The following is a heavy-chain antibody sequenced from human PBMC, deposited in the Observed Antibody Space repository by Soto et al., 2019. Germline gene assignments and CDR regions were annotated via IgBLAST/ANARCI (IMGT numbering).Heavy chain of an antibody. Sequence: GGSLRLSCVASGFTFSTYAMTWVRQAPGKELEWVSGTSWNSGSIGYADSVKGRFTISRDNAKNSLYLQMNSLRAEDTALYYCAKATRDYDILTGAAFQHWGQGTLVTVSS. CDR1: GFTFSTYA. CDR2: TSWNSGSI. D-gene: IGHD3-9*01. J-gene: IGHJ1*01. CDR3: AKATRDYDILTGAAFQH. V-gene: IGHV3-9*01.